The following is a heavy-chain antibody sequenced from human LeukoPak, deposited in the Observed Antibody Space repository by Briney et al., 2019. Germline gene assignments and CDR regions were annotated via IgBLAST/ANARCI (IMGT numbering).Heavy chain of an antibody. CDR3: AKEPQYSSGWYN. J-gene: IGHJ4*02. Sequence: GGSLRLSCAASGFTFSSYSMNWVRQAPGKGLEWVSSISSSSSYIYYADSVKGRFTISRDNSKNTLYLQMNSLRAEDTAVYYCAKEPQYSSGWYNWGQGTLVTVSS. CDR1: GFTFSSYS. CDR2: ISSSSSYI. D-gene: IGHD6-19*01. V-gene: IGHV3-21*04.